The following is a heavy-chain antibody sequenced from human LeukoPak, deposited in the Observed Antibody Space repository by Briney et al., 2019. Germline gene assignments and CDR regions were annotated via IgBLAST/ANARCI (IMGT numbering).Heavy chain of an antibody. CDR1: GYTFTGYY. J-gene: IGHJ4*02. D-gene: IGHD3-22*01. V-gene: IGHV1-2*02. CDR3: ARGLSDYYDSSGYSPFDY. CDR2: INPNSGGT. Sequence: ASVKVSCKASGYTFTGYYMHWVRQAPRQGLEWMGWINPNSGGTNYAQKFQGRVTMTRDTSISTAYMELSRLRSDDTAVYYCARGLSDYYDSSGYSPFDYWGQGTLVTVSS.